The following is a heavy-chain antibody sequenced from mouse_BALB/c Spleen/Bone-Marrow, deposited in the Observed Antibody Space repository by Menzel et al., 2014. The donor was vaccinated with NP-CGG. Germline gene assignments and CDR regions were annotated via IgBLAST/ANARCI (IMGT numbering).Heavy chain of an antibody. CDR2: INPDSKTK. D-gene: IGHD1-1*01. V-gene: IGHV4-1*02. Sequence: EVQLVESGGGLVQPGGFLKLSCAASGFDFRTYWMSWVRQAPGKGLEWIGEINPDSKTKNYAPSLKDIFIISRDNAKNTLYLQMSKVRSEDTALYYCARMGYYGWLAYWGQGTLVTVSA. J-gene: IGHJ3*01. CDR3: ARMGYYGWLAY. CDR1: GFDFRTYW.